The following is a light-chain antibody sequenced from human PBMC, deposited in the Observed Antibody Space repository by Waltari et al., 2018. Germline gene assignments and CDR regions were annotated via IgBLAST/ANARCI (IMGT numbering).Light chain of an antibody. V-gene: IGLV2-23*01. CDR2: EGS. CDR1: SSDVGSYNL. J-gene: IGLJ3*02. CDR3: CSYAGSSTLWV. Sequence: QSALTQPASVSGSPGPSITISCTGTSSDVGSYNLVSWYQQHQGKAPKLMIYEGSKRPSGVSNRFSGSKSGNTASLTISGLQAEDEADYYCCSYAGSSTLWVFGGGTKLTVL.